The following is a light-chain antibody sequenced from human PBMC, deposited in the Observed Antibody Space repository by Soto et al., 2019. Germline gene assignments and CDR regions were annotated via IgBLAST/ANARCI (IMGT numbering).Light chain of an antibody. CDR2: VDD. V-gene: IGLV1-40*01. CDR1: SSNIVAGFD. CDR3: QSYDSRLNAVV. Sequence: QSVLTQPPSVSGAPGQRGTISCTGSSSNIVAGFDVHWYQQLPGTAPKLLIYVDDSRPSGVPDRFSGSKSGSSASLAITGLQAEDEADYYCQSYDSRLNAVVFGGGTKGTVL. J-gene: IGLJ2*01.